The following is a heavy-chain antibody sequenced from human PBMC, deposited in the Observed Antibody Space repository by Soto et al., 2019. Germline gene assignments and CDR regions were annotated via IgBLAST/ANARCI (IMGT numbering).Heavy chain of an antibody. V-gene: IGHV4-34*01. CDR3: ARGTTE. D-gene: IGHD1-1*01. Sequence: QAQLQQWGAGLLKPSETLSLTCAVYGGSFSGYFWSWIRQTPGKGLEWIGEIDHSGRTKYTPSLKSRVSISVDTSKNQFSLRLRSVTAADTALYYCARGTTEWGQGTLVTVSS. CDR1: GGSFSGYF. CDR2: IDHSGRT. J-gene: IGHJ4*02.